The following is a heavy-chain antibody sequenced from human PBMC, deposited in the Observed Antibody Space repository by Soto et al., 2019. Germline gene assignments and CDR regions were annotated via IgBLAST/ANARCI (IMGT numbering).Heavy chain of an antibody. J-gene: IGHJ6*04. D-gene: IGHD3-3*01. V-gene: IGHV4-59*12. CDR2: IYYSGST. Sequence: KGLEGIGEIYYSGSTNYNPSLKSRVTVSVATSKNQFSLKLSSVTAADTAVYYCARERRITIFGVVIAASARLAVWVKGTTVTVSS. CDR3: ARERRITIFGVVIAASARLAV.